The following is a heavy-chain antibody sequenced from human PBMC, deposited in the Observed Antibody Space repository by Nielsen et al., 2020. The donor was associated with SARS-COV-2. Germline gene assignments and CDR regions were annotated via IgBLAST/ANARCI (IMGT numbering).Heavy chain of an antibody. CDR2: FYSGGST. V-gene: IGHV3-53*01. CDR3: ARGGGTISGVVTGTNWFDP. D-gene: IGHD3-3*01. J-gene: IGHJ5*02. CDR1: GFLVSTKY. Sequence: GESLKISCAASGFLVSTKYMNWVRQAPGKGLEWVSVFYSGGSTLYADSVKGRFIISRDNSKNTLYLQMNSLRAEDTAVYYCARGGGTISGVVTGTNWFDPWGQGTLVTVSS.